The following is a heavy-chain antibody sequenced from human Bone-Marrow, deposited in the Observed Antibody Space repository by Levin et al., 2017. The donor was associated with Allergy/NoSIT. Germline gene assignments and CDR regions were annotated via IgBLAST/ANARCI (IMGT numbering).Heavy chain of an antibody. D-gene: IGHD2-21*02. CDR1: GYTLTDLP. J-gene: IGHJ6*02. V-gene: IGHV1-24*01. CDR2: FHPEDGER. Sequence: KSGESLKISCKVSGYTLTDLPMYWVRQAPGKGLEWMGSFHPEDGERIYAEKFQGRVTVTEDTSTDTGYMELSSLRSDDTAVYYCATDTGGDRIPHYFLAMDVWGQGTTVTVSS. CDR3: ATDTGGDRIPHYFLAMDV.